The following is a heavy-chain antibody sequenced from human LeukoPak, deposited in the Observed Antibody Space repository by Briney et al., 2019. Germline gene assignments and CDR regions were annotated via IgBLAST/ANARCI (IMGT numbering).Heavy chain of an antibody. D-gene: IGHD3-10*01. Sequence: ALVKVSCKASGYTFTGYYMHWVRQAPGQGLEWMGWINPNSGGTNYAQKFQGRITMTRDTSISTAYMELSRLRSDDTAVYYCARAFGEFYYFDYWGQGTLVTVSS. CDR2: INPNSGGT. V-gene: IGHV1-2*02. J-gene: IGHJ4*02. CDR1: GYTFTGYY. CDR3: ARAFGEFYYFDY.